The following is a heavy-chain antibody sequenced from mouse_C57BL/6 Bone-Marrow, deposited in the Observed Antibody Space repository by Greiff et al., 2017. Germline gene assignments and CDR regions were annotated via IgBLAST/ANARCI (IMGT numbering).Heavy chain of an antibody. CDR2: IYPGNSDT. D-gene: IGHD1-1*01. J-gene: IGHJ1*03. CDR3: TRRGYGSSDWYFDV. CDR1: GYTFTSYW. V-gene: IGHV1-5*01. Sequence: EVKLQESGPVLARPGASVKMSCKTSGYTFTSYWMHWVKQRPGQGLEWIGAIYPGNSDTSYNQKFKGKAKLTAVTSASTAYMELSSLTNEDSAVYYCTRRGYGSSDWYFDVWGTGTTVTVSS.